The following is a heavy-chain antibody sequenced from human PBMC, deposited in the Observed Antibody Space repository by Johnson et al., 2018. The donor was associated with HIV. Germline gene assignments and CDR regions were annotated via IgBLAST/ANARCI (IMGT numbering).Heavy chain of an antibody. CDR3: ARGRASWELYDAFEI. CDR1: GFTVSSNY. V-gene: IGHV3-20*04. CDR2: INWNGGST. Sequence: VQLVESGGGLVQPGGSLRLSCAASGFTVSSNYMSWVRQARGKGLEWVSGINWNGGSTGYADSVKGRFTISRDNAKNSLYLQMSSLRAGDTAVYYCARGRASWELYDAFEIWGQGTMVIVSS. J-gene: IGHJ3*02. D-gene: IGHD1-26*01.